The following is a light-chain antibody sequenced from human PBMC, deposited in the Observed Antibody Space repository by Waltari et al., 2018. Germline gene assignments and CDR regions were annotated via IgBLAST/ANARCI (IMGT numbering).Light chain of an antibody. CDR1: QCVLVSSDSKNF. CDR2: WAS. CDR3: QQYYSTPPA. Sequence: DIVMPQSPDSLAVSLGERATINCKSSQCVLVSSDSKNFLAWYQQKPGQSPKLLIHWASSRESGVPDRFSRGGSGTDFTLTITTRQGEDVAVYYCQQYYSTPPAFGQGSKVESK. V-gene: IGKV4-1*01. J-gene: IGKJ1*01.